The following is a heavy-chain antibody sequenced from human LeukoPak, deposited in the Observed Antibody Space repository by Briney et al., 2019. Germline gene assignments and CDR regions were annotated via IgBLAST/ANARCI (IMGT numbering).Heavy chain of an antibody. Sequence: AGGSLRLSCAASGFTFSRYWMSWVRQVPRKGLEWVAIIKQDGGEIYYVDSVKGRFTISRDNAKNSLYLQMNSLRAEDTAVYYCAKQLGYCSDGSCYFPYWGQGTLVTVSS. CDR3: AKQLGYCSDGSCYFPY. CDR1: GFTFSRYW. D-gene: IGHD2-15*01. J-gene: IGHJ4*02. V-gene: IGHV3-7*03. CDR2: IKQDGGEI.